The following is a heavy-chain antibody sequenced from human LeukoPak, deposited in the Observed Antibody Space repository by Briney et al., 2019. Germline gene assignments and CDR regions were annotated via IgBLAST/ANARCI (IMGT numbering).Heavy chain of an antibody. D-gene: IGHD6-19*01. CDR2: INEGANVK. CDR3: ARVGKNGWDFDH. J-gene: IGHJ4*02. CDR1: GFTFSAYW. Sequence: QPGGSLRLSCAASGFTFSAYWMTWVRQAPGRGLEWLANINEGANVKFYVDSVKGRFIISRDNTKNSLYLQMSILRAEDTALYYCARVGKNGWDFDHWGQGTLVTVSP. V-gene: IGHV3-7*01.